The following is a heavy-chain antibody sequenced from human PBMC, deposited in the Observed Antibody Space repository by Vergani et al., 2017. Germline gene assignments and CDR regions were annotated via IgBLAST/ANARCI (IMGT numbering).Heavy chain of an antibody. CDR1: GFTFDDYA. D-gene: IGHD3-22*01. CDR2: ISWDGGST. CDR3: ARVYYDSSGYDY. V-gene: IGHV3-43D*03. J-gene: IGHJ4*02. Sequence: EVQLVESGGVVVQPGGSLRLSCAASGFTFDDYAMHWVRQAPGKGLEWVSLISWDGGSTYYADSVKGRFTISRDNSKNSLYLQMNSLRAEDTAVYYCARVYYDSSGYDYWGQGTLVTVAS.